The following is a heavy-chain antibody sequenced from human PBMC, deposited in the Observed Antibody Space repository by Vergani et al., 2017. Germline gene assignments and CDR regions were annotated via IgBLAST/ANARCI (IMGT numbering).Heavy chain of an antibody. Sequence: QVQLQESGPGLVKPSQTLSLTCTVSGGSISSGGYYWSWIRQHPGKGLEWIGYIYYSGSTNYNPSLKSRVTISVDTSKNQFSLKLSSVTAADTAVYYCARNYYDSSGYTDAFDVWGQGTMVTVSS. CDR3: ARNYYDSSGYTDAFDV. D-gene: IGHD3-22*01. V-gene: IGHV4-31*03. J-gene: IGHJ3*01. CDR1: GGSISSGGYY. CDR2: IYYSGST.